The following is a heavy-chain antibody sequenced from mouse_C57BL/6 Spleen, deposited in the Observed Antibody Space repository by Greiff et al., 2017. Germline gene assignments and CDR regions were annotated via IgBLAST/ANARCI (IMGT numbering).Heavy chain of an antibody. CDR2: INPNNGGT. J-gene: IGHJ2*01. Sequence: VQLQQSGPELVKPGASVKISCKASGYTFTDYYMNWVKQSHGKSLEWIGDINPNNGGTSYNQKFKGKATLTVDKSSSTAYMELRSLTSEDSAVYYCAIYYYGSSPHFDYWGQGTTLTVSS. D-gene: IGHD1-1*01. V-gene: IGHV1-26*01. CDR3: AIYYYGSSPHFDY. CDR1: GYTFTDYY.